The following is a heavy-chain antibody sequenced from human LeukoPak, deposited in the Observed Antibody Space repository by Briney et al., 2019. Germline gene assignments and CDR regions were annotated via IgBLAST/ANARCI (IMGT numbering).Heavy chain of an antibody. CDR1: GGSISSGSYY. V-gene: IGHV4-61*02. D-gene: IGHD4-17*01. Sequence: SETLSLTCTVSGGSISSGSYYWSWIRQPAGKGLEWIGRIYTSGSTNYNPSLKSRVTISVDTSKNQFSLKLSSVTAADTAVYYCARDGDDYGDYGLDYWGQGILVTVSS. CDR2: IYTSGST. CDR3: ARDGDDYGDYGLDY. J-gene: IGHJ4*02.